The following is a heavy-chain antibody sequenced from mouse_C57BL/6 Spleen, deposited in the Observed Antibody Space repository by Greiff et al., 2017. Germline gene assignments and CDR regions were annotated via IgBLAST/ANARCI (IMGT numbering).Heavy chain of an antibody. Sequence: DVMLVESGGDLVKPGGSLKLSCAASGFTFSSYGMSWVRQTPDKRLEWVATISSGGSYTNYPDSVKGRITISRDNSKNTLYLQMSSLKSEDTSMYYCARLSGNYDYYAMDYWGQGTSVTVSS. CDR1: GFTFSSYG. J-gene: IGHJ4*01. V-gene: IGHV5-6*02. CDR2: ISSGGSYT. CDR3: ARLSGNYDYYAMDY. D-gene: IGHD2-1*01.